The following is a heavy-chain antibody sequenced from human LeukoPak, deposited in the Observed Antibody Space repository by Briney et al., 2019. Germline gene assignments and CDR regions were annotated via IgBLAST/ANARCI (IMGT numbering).Heavy chain of an antibody. CDR3: AREDCTNGVCAFDY. D-gene: IGHD2-8*01. CDR1: GYTFTSYY. Sequence: GASVKVSCKESGYTFTSYYMHWVRQAPGQGVGWRGIINPSGGSTSYAQKFQGRVTMTRDMSASTVYMELSSLRSEDTAVYYCAREDCTNGVCAFDYWGQGTLVTVSS. J-gene: IGHJ4*02. CDR2: INPSGGST. V-gene: IGHV1-46*01.